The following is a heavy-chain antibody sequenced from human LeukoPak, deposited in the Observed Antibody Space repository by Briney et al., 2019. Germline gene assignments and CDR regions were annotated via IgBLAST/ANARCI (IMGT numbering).Heavy chain of an antibody. V-gene: IGHV3-9*01. Sequence: PGGSLRLSCAASGFTFDDFAVHWVRQVPGKALEWVSGISWNSANIDYADSVRGRFTISRDNAKNSLYLQMNSLRAEDTALYYCAKEGYYDILAGYHTYSYYYMDVWGKGTTVTVSS. CDR2: ISWNSANI. CDR1: GFTFDDFA. D-gene: IGHD3-9*01. J-gene: IGHJ6*03. CDR3: AKEGYYDILAGYHTYSYYYMDV.